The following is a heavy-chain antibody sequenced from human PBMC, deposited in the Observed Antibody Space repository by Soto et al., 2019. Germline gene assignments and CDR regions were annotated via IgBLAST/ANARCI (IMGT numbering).Heavy chain of an antibody. CDR2: INPSGGST. Sequence: GASVKVSCKASGYTFTSYYMHWVRQAPGQGLEWMGIINPSGGSTSYAQKFQGRVTMTRDTSTSTVYMELSSLRSEDTAVYYCAREGGVERAGGIYYYYYGMDVWGQGTTVTVSS. J-gene: IGHJ6*02. CDR3: AREGGVERAGGIYYYYYGMDV. V-gene: IGHV1-46*01. CDR1: GYTFTSYY. D-gene: IGHD6-13*01.